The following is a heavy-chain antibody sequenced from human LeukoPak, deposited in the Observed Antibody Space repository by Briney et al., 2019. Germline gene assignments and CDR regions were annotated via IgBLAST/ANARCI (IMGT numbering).Heavy chain of an antibody. CDR1: GFTFSSYS. CDR3: ARKAVYYYDSSGYIDY. CDR2: ISSSSSYI. Sequence: PGGSLRLSCAASGFTFSSYSMNWVRQAPGKGLEWVSSISSSSSYIYYADSVKGRFTISRDNAKNSLYLQMNSLRAEDTAVYYCARKAVYYYDSSGYIDYGGQGTLVTVSS. J-gene: IGHJ4*02. V-gene: IGHV3-21*01. D-gene: IGHD3-22*01.